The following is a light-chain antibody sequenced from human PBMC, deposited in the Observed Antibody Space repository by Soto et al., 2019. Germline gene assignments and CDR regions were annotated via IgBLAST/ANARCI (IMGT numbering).Light chain of an antibody. V-gene: IGLV4-69*01. Sequence: QAVLTQSPSASASLGASVKLTCTLSSGHSSYAIAWHQQQPEKGPRYLMKLSSDGSHSKVDGIPDRFSGSSSGAERYLTISSRQSEDEADYYCQTWDTGARVVFGGGTKLTVL. J-gene: IGLJ2*01. CDR1: SGHSSYA. CDR3: QTWDTGARVV. CDR2: LSSDGSH.